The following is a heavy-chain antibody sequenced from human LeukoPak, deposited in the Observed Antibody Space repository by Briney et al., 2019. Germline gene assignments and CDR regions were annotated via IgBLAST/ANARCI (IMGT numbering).Heavy chain of an antibody. Sequence: SATLSLTCTVSGGSLNGYYWGWIRQPPGKGLEYIGFIFYTGSINYDSSLKSRITISLDTSKNLFSLKLRSVTAADTAVYHCARFAYGGYYFDYWGQGALVTVSS. D-gene: IGHD4-23*01. CDR2: IFYTGSI. CDR3: ARFAYGGYYFDY. V-gene: IGHV4-59*01. CDR1: GGSLNGYY. J-gene: IGHJ4*02.